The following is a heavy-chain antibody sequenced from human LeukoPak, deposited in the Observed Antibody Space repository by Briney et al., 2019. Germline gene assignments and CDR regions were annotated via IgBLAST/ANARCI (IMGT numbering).Heavy chain of an antibody. D-gene: IGHD2-15*01. J-gene: IGHJ3*02. CDR2: IYDSGST. CDR3: ARDCSGGSCYGAFDI. CDR1: GASIRSGDYY. V-gene: IGHV4-30-4*01. Sequence: LSLTCTVSGASIRSGDYYWSWIRQPPGKGLEWIGYIYDSGSTYYNPSLKSRITISVDTSENRFSLKLSSVTATDTAVYYCARDCSGGSCYGAFDIWGQGTMVTVSS.